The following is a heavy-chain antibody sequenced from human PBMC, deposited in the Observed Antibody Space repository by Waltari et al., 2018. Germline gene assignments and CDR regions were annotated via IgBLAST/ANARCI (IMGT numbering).Heavy chain of an antibody. CDR3: ARGDTSNWFASYFDF. J-gene: IGHJ4*02. CDR1: AAAISSYY. V-gene: IGHV4-59*01. CDR2: IYFSGST. D-gene: IGHD3-10*01. Sequence: QVRLQESGPGLVKPSETLSLTCTVSAAAISSYYGSWIRQPPGKGLEWIAYIYFSGSTSYNPSLKSRVAISGDTSKKQFSLRLSSVTAADTAVYYCARGDTSNWFASYFDFWGQGILVSVSS.